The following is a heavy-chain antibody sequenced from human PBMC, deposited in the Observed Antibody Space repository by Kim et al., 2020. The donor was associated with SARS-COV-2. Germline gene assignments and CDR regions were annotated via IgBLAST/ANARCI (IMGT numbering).Heavy chain of an antibody. D-gene: IGHD6-6*01. CDR3: ARHGASIAARQNYYYYGMEV. V-gene: IGHV5-51*01. Sequence: GESLKISCKGSGYSFTSYWIGWVRQMPGKGLEWMGIIYPGDSDTRYSPSFQGQVTISADKSISTAYLQWSSLKASDTAMYYCARHGASIAARQNYYYYGMEVWGQGTTVTVSS. CDR2: IYPGDSDT. CDR1: GYSFTSYW. J-gene: IGHJ6*02.